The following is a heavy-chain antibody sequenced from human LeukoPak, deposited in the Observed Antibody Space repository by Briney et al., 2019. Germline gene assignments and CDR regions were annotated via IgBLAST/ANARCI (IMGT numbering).Heavy chain of an antibody. Sequence: PSETLSLTCTVSGGSISSSSYYWGWIRQPPGKGLEWIGSIYYSGSTYYNPSLKSRVTISVDTSKNQFSLKLSSVTAADTAVYYCASPNYYDSRGYYAWGQGTLVTVSS. CDR3: ASPNYYDSRGYYA. D-gene: IGHD3-22*01. CDR1: GGSISSSSYY. V-gene: IGHV4-39*01. J-gene: IGHJ5*02. CDR2: IYYSGST.